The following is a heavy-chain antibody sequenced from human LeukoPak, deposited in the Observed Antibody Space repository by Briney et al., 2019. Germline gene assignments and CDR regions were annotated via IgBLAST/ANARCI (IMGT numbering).Heavy chain of an antibody. CDR3: ARDLYYYDSSGYYYMSHAFDI. Sequence: SETLSLTCSVSGGSISSSSSYWGWIRQPPGKGLEWIGSIYYSGSTYYNPSLKSRVTISVDTSKNQFSLKLSSVTAADTAVYYCARDLYYYDSSGYYYMSHAFDIWGQGTMVTVSS. V-gene: IGHV4-39*07. J-gene: IGHJ3*02. D-gene: IGHD3-22*01. CDR2: IYYSGST. CDR1: GGSISSSSSY.